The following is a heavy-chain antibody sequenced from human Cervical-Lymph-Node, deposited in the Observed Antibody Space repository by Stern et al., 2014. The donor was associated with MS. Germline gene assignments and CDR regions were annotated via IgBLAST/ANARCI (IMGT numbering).Heavy chain of an antibody. CDR2: ISGYDGDT. CDR1: GYTFTSYG. Sequence: DQLVESGAEVKKPGASVKVSCKASGYTFTSYGISWVRQAPGQGLEWMGWISGYDGDTNYAPKLQGRVTLTTDPSTRTAYMEIRSLRFDDTAVYYCARAYFDSYGLDVWGQGTTVTVSS. CDR3: ARAYFDSYGLDV. V-gene: IGHV1-18*01. D-gene: IGHD3-9*01. J-gene: IGHJ6*02.